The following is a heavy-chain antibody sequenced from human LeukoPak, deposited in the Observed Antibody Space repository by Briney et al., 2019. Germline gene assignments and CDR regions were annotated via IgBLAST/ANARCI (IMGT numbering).Heavy chain of an antibody. V-gene: IGHV3-13*04. D-gene: IGHD2-21*01. Sequence: GGSLTLSCAASGFTFSTYDMHWVRQPTGKGLEWVSTIGTAGDTYYPGSVKDRFTISRDNAKNSLYLQMDSLRAGDTAVYYCARLVVGEAHDGFDIWGQGTMVTVSS. J-gene: IGHJ3*02. CDR1: GFTFSTYD. CDR2: IGTAGDT. CDR3: ARLVVGEAHDGFDI.